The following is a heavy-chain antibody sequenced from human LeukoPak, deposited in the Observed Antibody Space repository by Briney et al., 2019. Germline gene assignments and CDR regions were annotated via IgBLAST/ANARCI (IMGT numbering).Heavy chain of an antibody. J-gene: IGHJ3*02. CDR2: INPNSGGT. Sequence: ASVKVSCKASGYTFTGYYMHWVRQAPGQGLEWMGWINPNSGGTNYAQKFQGRVTMTRDTSISTAYMELSRLRSDDTAVYYCARAHVPAASDAFDIWGPGTMVTVSS. D-gene: IGHD2-2*01. V-gene: IGHV1-2*02. CDR3: ARAHVPAASDAFDI. CDR1: GYTFTGYY.